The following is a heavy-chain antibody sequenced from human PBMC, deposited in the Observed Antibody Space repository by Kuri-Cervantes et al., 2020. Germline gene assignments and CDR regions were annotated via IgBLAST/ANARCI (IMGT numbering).Heavy chain of an antibody. V-gene: IGHV1-2*02. J-gene: IGHJ5*02. D-gene: IGHD1-1*01. CDR1: GYTFSGNY. CDR2: INPNSGGT. CDR3: ARVTTGTLDGWFDP. Sequence: ASVKVSCKASGYTFSGNYIHWVRQAPGQGLEWMGWINPNSGGTNYAQKFQGRVTLTRDTSISTAYMELSRLRSDDTAVYYCARVTTGTLDGWFDPWGQGTLVTVSS.